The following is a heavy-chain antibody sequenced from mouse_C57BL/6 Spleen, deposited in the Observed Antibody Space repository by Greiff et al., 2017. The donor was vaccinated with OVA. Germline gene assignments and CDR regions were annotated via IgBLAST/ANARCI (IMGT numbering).Heavy chain of an antibody. Sequence: VQLQQSGPELVKPGASVKISCKASGYAFSSSWMNWVKQRPGKGLEWIGRICPGDGDTNYNGKFKGKATLTADKSSSAAYMQLSSLTSEDSAVYFCGRSLLLRSVAYAMDYWGQGTSVTVSS. CDR3: GRSLLLRSVAYAMDY. CDR2: ICPGDGDT. D-gene: IGHD1-1*01. V-gene: IGHV1-82*01. CDR1: GYAFSSSW. J-gene: IGHJ4*01.